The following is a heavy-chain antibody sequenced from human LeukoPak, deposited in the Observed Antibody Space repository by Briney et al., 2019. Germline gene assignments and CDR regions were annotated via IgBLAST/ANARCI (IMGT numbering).Heavy chain of an antibody. Sequence: PGGSLRLSCAASGFTFSSYWMHWVRQAPGKGLVWVSRINSDGSSTTYADSVKGRFTISRDNAKNTLYLQMTSLRAEDTAVYYCTRDIAAARGSIWFDPWGQGTLVTVSS. CDR3: TRDIAAARGSIWFDP. V-gene: IGHV3-74*01. CDR2: INSDGSST. D-gene: IGHD6-6*01. CDR1: GFTFSSYW. J-gene: IGHJ5*02.